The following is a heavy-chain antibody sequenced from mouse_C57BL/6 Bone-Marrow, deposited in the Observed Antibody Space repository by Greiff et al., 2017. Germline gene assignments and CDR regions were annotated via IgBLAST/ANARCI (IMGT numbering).Heavy chain of an antibody. CDR3: ARFYYSNFYYAMDY. Sequence: EVKLMESGGDLVQPGGSLKISCAASGFTFSSYGMSWVRQTPDKRLEWVATISSGGSYTYYPDSVKGRFTISRDNAKNTLYLQMSSLKSEDTAMYYCARFYYSNFYYAMDYWGQGTSVTGSS. D-gene: IGHD2-5*01. V-gene: IGHV5-6*01. CDR2: ISSGGSYT. CDR1: GFTFSSYG. J-gene: IGHJ4*01.